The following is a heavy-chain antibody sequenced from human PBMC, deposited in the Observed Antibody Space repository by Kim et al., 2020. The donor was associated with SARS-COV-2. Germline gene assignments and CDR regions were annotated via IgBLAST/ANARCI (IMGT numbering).Heavy chain of an antibody. CDR1: GGTFSSYA. CDR3: ARGGSYGPGWFDP. CDR2: IIPIFGTA. J-gene: IGHJ5*02. D-gene: IGHD1-26*01. Sequence: SVKVSCKASGGTFSSYAISWVRQAPGQGLEWMGGIIPIFGTANYAQKFQGRVTITADESTSTAYIELSSLRSEDTAVYYCARGGSYGPGWFDPWGQGTLVTVSS. V-gene: IGHV1-69*13.